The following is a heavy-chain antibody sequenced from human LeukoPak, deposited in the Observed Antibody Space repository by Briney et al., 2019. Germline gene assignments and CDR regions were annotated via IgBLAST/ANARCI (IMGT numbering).Heavy chain of an antibody. D-gene: IGHD3-10*01. CDR2: IYYSGST. CDR1: GGSISSYY. Sequence: MSSETPSLTCTVSGGSISSYYWSWIRQPPGKGLEWIGYIYYSGSTNHNPSLKSRVTISVDTSKNQFSLKLSSVTAADTAVYYCARVGGSGSYPLDYWGQGTLVTVSS. J-gene: IGHJ4*02. V-gene: IGHV4-59*12. CDR3: ARVGGSGSYPLDY.